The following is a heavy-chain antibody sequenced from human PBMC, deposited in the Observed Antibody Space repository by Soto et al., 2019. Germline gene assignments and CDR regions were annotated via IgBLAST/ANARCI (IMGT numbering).Heavy chain of an antibody. V-gene: IGHV4-30-4*01. CDR2: IYYSGST. J-gene: IGHJ6*02. CDR1: GGSISSGDYF. Sequence: SETLSLTCTVSGGSISSGDYFWSWIRQPPGKVLEWIGYIYYSGSTYYNPSLKSRVTISVDTSKNQFSLKLSSVTAADTAVYYCARFLYCISTSCYVYYYYYVMDVWGQGTTVPVSS. D-gene: IGHD2-2*01. CDR3: ARFLYCISTSCYVYYYYYVMDV.